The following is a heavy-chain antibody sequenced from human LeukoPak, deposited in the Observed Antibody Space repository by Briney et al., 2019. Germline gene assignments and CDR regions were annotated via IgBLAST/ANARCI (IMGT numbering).Heavy chain of an antibody. CDR3: ARDQWELHRTFDY. Sequence: SETLSLTCTVSGGSIITNNYYWGWIRQPPGKGLEWIGTIYHSGTTYYDPSLRSRVTISVDTSKNQFSLKLSSVTAADTAVYYCARDQWELHRTFDYWGQGTLVTVSS. V-gene: IGHV4-39*07. CDR2: IYHSGTT. J-gene: IGHJ4*02. D-gene: IGHD1-26*01. CDR1: GGSIITNNYY.